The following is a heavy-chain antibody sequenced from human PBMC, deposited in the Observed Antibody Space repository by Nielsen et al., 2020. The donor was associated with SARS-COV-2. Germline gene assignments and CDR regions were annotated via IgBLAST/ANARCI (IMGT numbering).Heavy chain of an antibody. CDR2: ISWNSGSI. J-gene: IGHJ4*02. Sequence: SLKISCAASGFTFDDYAMHWVRQAPGKGLEWVSGISWNSGSIGYADSVKGRFTISRDNAKNSLYLQMNSLRAEDTALYYCAKGLYYDSSGPLDYWGQGTLVTVSS. D-gene: IGHD3-22*01. CDR3: AKGLYYDSSGPLDY. CDR1: GFTFDDYA. V-gene: IGHV3-9*01.